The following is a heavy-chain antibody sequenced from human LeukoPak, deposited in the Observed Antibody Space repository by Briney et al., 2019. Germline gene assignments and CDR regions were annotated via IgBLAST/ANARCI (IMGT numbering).Heavy chain of an antibody. CDR1: GFTVSSNY. V-gene: IGHV3-66*04. J-gene: IGHJ4*02. D-gene: IGHD1-14*01. CDR2: IYSGGRT. Sequence: GGSLRLSCAASGFTVSSNYMSWVRQAPGKGLEWVSVIYSGGRTYYADSVKGRFTISRDDSKNTVYLQLNSLRVEDTAVYYCARHTENHNYFDYGGQGTLVTVSS. CDR3: ARHTENHNYFDY.